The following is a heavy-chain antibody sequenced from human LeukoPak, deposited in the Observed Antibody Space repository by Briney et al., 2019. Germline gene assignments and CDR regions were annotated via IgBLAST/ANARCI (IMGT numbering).Heavy chain of an antibody. CDR1: GFTFSSYW. V-gene: IGHV3-74*01. Sequence: GGSLRLSCAASGFTFSSYWMHWVRQAPGKGLVWVSRINSDGSSTSYADSVKRRFTISKDNAKNTLYLQMNSLRAEDTAVYYCATGQGHGMDVWGQGTTVTVSS. CDR2: INSDGSST. J-gene: IGHJ6*02. CDR3: ATGQGHGMDV. D-gene: IGHD1-14*01.